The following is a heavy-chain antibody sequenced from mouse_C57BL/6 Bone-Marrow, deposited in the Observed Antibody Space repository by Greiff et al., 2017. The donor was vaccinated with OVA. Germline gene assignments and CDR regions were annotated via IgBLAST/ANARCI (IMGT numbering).Heavy chain of an antibody. V-gene: IGHV1-80*01. J-gene: IGHJ3*01. Sequence: QVQLQQSGAELVKPGASVKISCKASGYAFSSYWMNWVKQRPGKGLEWIGQIYPGDGDTNYNGKFKGKATLTADKSSSTAYMQLSSLPSEDSAVYFCARNDYDGAFAYWGQGTLVTVSA. CDR1: GYAFSSYW. CDR2: IYPGDGDT. CDR3: ARNDYDGAFAY. D-gene: IGHD2-4*01.